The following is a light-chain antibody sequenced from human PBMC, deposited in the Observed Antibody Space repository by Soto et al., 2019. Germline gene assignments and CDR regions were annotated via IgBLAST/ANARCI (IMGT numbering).Light chain of an antibody. Sequence: EIVLTQSPGTLSLSPGERATLSCRASQSVSSSYLAWYQQKPGQAPRLLIYGASSRATGIPDRFSGSGSGTDFTLNISRPEPEDFAVYYCQQYGSSPLTFGGGTKVEIK. CDR3: QQYGSSPLT. CDR2: GAS. V-gene: IGKV3-20*01. J-gene: IGKJ4*01. CDR1: QSVSSSY.